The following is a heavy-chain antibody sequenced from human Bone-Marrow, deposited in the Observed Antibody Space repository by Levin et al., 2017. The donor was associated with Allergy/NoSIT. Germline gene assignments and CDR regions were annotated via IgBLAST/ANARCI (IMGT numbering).Heavy chain of an antibody. Sequence: SETLSLTCTVSGISISSDSWSWIRQSPGKGLEWIGNIYYTGSTKYNPSLKSRVTISLDKSQNQFSLKLTSVTAADTAVYYCAREPTGWFDPWGPGTLVTVSS. CDR2: IYYTGST. J-gene: IGHJ5*02. V-gene: IGHV4-59*01. CDR1: GISISSDS. CDR3: AREPTGWFDP.